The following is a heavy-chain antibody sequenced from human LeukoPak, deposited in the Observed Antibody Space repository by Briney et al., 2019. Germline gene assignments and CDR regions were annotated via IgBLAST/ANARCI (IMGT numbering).Heavy chain of an antibody. CDR1: GGSISSYY. CDR2: IYYSGST. Sequence: SETLSLTCSVSGGSISSYYWSWIRQPPGKGLEWIGYIYYSGSTTYKPSLKSLVTISVDTSKNQFSLKVSSVAAADTAVYYCARLTGYDWESYYDNWGQGTLVTVSS. D-gene: IGHD5-12*01. V-gene: IGHV4-59*01. CDR3: ARLTGYDWESYYDN. J-gene: IGHJ4*02.